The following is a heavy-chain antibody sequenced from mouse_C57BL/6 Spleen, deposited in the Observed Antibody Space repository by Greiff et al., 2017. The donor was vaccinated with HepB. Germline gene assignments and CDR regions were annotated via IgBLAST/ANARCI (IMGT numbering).Heavy chain of an antibody. J-gene: IGHJ2*01. V-gene: IGHV1-82*01. CDR1: GYAFSSSW. CDR2: IYPGDGDT. CDR3: ARRRFDY. Sequence: HLHHSLPYLFNPVSSLNISCKASGYAFSSSWMNWVKHRPGKGLEWIGRIYPGDGDTNYNGKFKGKATLTADKSSSTAYMQLSSLTSEDSAVYFCARRRFDYWGQGTTLTVSS.